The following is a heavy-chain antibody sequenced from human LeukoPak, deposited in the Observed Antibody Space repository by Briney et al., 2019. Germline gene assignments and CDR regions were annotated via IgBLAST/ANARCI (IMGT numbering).Heavy chain of an antibody. CDR1: GFAFSGFA. V-gene: IGHV3-23*01. CDR2: ISGSGGKT. Sequence: PGGSLRLSCSASGFAFSGFAMGWVRQAPGKGLEGVASISGSGGKTYYADSVEGRFTISRDNSKNTLYLQMNSQRAEDTASYYCARGRGGDYVPSRFDYWGQGTLVTVSS. D-gene: IGHD4-17*01. CDR3: ARGRGGDYVPSRFDY. J-gene: IGHJ4*02.